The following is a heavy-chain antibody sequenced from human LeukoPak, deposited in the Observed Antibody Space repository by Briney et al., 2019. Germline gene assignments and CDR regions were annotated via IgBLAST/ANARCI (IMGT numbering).Heavy chain of an antibody. CDR3: AKVLMATLSNFDY. D-gene: IGHD5-24*01. CDR2: ISGSGGST. V-gene: IGHV3-23*01. CDR1: GFTFSSYW. Sequence: PGGSLRLSCAASGFTFSSYWMSWVRQAPGKGLEWVSAISGSGGSTYYADSVKGRFTISRDNSKNTLYLQMNSLRAEDTAVYYCAKVLMATLSNFDYWGQGTLVTVSS. J-gene: IGHJ4*02.